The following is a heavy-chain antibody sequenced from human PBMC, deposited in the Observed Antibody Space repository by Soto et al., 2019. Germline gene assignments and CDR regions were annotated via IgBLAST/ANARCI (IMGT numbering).Heavy chain of an antibody. D-gene: IGHD5-12*01. CDR3: ARDVVATTTRVFDY. Sequence: QVQLQESGPGLVKPSQTLSLTCTVSGGSISSGGYYWSWIRQHPGKGLEWIGYIYHSGSTYYNPSLKSRVTISVDTSKNQFSLKLSSVTAADTAVYYCARDVVATTTRVFDYWGQGTLVTVSS. CDR1: GGSISSGGYY. V-gene: IGHV4-31*03. J-gene: IGHJ4*02. CDR2: IYHSGST.